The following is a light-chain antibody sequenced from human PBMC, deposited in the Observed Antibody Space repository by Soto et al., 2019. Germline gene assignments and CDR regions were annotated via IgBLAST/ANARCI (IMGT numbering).Light chain of an antibody. CDR1: SSDVGGYNH. CDR2: EVS. Sequence: QSALTQPASMSGSPGQSITISCTGTSSDVGGYNHVAWYQQYPGKAPKLIIFEVSDRPSGISNRFSGSKSANTASLSISGLQAEDEADYYCSSYKRGATLVFGGGTQLTVL. V-gene: IGLV2-14*01. CDR3: SSYKRGATLV. J-gene: IGLJ2*01.